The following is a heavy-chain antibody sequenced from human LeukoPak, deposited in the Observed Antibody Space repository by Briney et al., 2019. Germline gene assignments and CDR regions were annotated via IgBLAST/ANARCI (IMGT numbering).Heavy chain of an antibody. D-gene: IGHD3-16*01. CDR1: GGSISSSSYY. Sequence: SETLSLTCTVSGGSISSSSYYWGWIRQPPGKGLEWIGSIYYSGSTYYNPSLKSRVTISVDTSKNQFSLKLSSVTAADTAVYYCARLLGPGGTPDPYFDYWGQGTLVTVSS. CDR3: ARLLGPGGTPDPYFDY. J-gene: IGHJ4*02. CDR2: IYYSGST. V-gene: IGHV4-39*01.